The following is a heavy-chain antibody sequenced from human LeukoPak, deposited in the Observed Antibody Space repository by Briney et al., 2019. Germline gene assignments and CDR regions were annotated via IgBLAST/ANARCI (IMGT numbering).Heavy chain of an antibody. J-gene: IGHJ4*02. Sequence: GGSLRLSCAASGFTFYDYGMSWVRQAPGKGLEWVSGINWNGGSTGYEDSVKARFTISRDNAKNSLYLQMNSLRAEDTALYYCARGIGDSSGWLDYWGQGTLVTVSS. CDR1: GFTFYDYG. CDR3: ARGIGDSSGWLDY. D-gene: IGHD6-19*01. V-gene: IGHV3-20*04. CDR2: INWNGGST.